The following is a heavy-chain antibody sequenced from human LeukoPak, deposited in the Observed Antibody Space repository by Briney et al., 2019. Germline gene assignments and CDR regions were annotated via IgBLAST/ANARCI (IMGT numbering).Heavy chain of an antibody. CDR2: IYYSGST. V-gene: IGHV4-59*08. CDR1: GGSISNYY. Sequence: PSETLSLTCTVSGGSISNYYWSWIRQPPGKGLECIGYIYYSGSTNYNPSLKSRVTISVDTSKNQFSLKLSSVTAADTAVYYCARPVEYSSSSFAYWGQGTLVTVSS. D-gene: IGHD6-6*01. J-gene: IGHJ4*02. CDR3: ARPVEYSSSSFAY.